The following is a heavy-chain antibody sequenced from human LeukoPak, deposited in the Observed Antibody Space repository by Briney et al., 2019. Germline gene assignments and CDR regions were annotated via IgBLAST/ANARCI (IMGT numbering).Heavy chain of an antibody. Sequence: IPSETLSLTCTVSGGSISSSSYYWGWIRQPPGKGLEWIGSIYYSGSTYYNPSLKSRVTISVDTSKNQFSLKLSSVTAADTAVYYCAADDLAARGFDPWGQGTLVTVSS. V-gene: IGHV4-39*07. CDR2: IYYSGST. J-gene: IGHJ5*02. D-gene: IGHD6-6*01. CDR1: GGSISSSSYY. CDR3: AADDLAARGFDP.